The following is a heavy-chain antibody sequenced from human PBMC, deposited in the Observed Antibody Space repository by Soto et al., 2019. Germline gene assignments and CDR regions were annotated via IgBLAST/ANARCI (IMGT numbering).Heavy chain of an antibody. CDR2: IYWDDDK. Sequence: QITLKESGPTLVKPTQTLTLTCTFSGFSLSTSGVRVGWIRQPPGKALEWLALIYWDDDKRYSPSLKSRLTITKDTSKNQVVLTLTNMDPVDTATYYCARLVVGPTYFDYWGQGTLVTVSS. D-gene: IGHD1-26*01. J-gene: IGHJ4*02. CDR1: GFSLSTSGVR. CDR3: ARLVVGPTYFDY. V-gene: IGHV2-5*02.